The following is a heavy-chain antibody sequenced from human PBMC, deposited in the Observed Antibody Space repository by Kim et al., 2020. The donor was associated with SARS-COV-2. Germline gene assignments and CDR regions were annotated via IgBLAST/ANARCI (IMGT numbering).Heavy chain of an antibody. Sequence: GGSLRLSCAASGYTFSSHGMEWVRQAPGKGLEWVAIICFDGSKTYYIDSVKGRFTISRDNSKNTLYLQMNSLRAEDTAVYYCARWLGMLNAFDMWGQGTMVTVSS. CDR3: ARWLGMLNAFDM. J-gene: IGHJ3*02. CDR1: GYTFSSHG. V-gene: IGHV3-33*01. D-gene: IGHD3-10*01. CDR2: ICFDGSKT.